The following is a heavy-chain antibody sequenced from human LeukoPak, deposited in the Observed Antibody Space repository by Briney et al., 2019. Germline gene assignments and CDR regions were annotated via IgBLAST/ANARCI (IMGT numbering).Heavy chain of an antibody. CDR3: ARGRGNYYYYGMDV. J-gene: IGHJ6*02. Sequence: SETLSLTCTVSGGSINNYYWSWIRQPAGKGLEWIGRIYTRGSTNYNPSLKSRVTISVDTSKNQFSLKLSSVTAADTAVYYCARGRGNYYYYGMDVWGQGTTVTVSS. V-gene: IGHV4-4*07. CDR1: GGSINNYY. CDR2: IYTRGST.